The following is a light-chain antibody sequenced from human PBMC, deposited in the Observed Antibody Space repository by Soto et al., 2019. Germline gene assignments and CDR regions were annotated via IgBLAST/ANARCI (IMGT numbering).Light chain of an antibody. J-gene: IGLJ1*01. CDR1: RSDVGGYNF. V-gene: IGLV2-14*03. CDR2: EVS. Sequence: SALTQPASVSGSPGQSITISCTGTRSDVGGYNFVSWFQQQAGRAPKLMIYEVSERPSGVSNRFSGSKSGNTASLTISGLQAEDEADYYCSSYTSSNTHVFGTGTKVTVL. CDR3: SSYTSSNTHV.